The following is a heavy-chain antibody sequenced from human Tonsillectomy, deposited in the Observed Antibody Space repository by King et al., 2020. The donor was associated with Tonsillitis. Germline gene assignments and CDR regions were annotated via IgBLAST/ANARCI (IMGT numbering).Heavy chain of an antibody. CDR1: GGTFSTYA. J-gene: IGHJ2*01. CDR2: IIPIFGTA. CDR3: AGTRYYYDSSGYPYWYFDL. V-gene: IGHV1-69*01. Sequence: QLVQSGAEVKKPGSSVKVSCKASGGTFSTYAISWVRQAPGQGLEWMGGIIPIFGTADYAQKFQGRVTISADEATSTAYMELSSLRSEDTAVYYGAGTRYYYDSSGYPYWYFDLWGRGTLVIVSS. D-gene: IGHD3-22*01.